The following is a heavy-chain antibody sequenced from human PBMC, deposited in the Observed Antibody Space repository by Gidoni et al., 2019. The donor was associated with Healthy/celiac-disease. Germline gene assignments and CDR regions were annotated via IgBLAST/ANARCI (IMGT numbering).Heavy chain of an antibody. CDR2: IYSGGST. V-gene: IGHV3-66*01. J-gene: IGHJ4*02. CDR1: GFTVSSNS. CDR3: AREYSSSWGLLGYFDY. D-gene: IGHD6-6*01. Sequence: EVKLVESGGGLLQRGGSLRLSCAASGFTVSSNSMSWVRRAPGKGLVWVSVIYSGGSTYYADSVKGRFTISRDNSKNTLYLQMNSLRAEDTAVYYCAREYSSSWGLLGYFDYWGQGTLVTVSS.